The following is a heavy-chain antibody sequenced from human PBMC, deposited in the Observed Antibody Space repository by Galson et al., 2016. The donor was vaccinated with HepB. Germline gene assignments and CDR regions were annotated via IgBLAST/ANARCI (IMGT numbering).Heavy chain of an antibody. V-gene: IGHV1-24*01. CDR2: FDPEDVET. Sequence: SVKVSCKVSGYTLTELSMHWVRQAPGKGLEWMGGFDPEDVETIYAQKFQGRVPMTEDTSTDTAYIELSSLRSEDTAMYYCGTHSGGTYYTHYGMDVWGQGTPVTVSS. J-gene: IGHJ6*02. CDR1: GYTLTELS. D-gene: IGHD1-26*01. CDR3: GTHSGGTYYTHYGMDV.